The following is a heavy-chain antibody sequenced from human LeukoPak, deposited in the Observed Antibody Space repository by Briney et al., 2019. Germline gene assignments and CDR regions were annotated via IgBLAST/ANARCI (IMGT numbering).Heavy chain of an antibody. CDR2: INSDGSDM. D-gene: IGHD1-26*01. V-gene: IGHV3-74*01. CDR3: ARDSRWYNGRYYDEGIDY. Sequence: PGGSLRLSCTGSGFTVSGYWMHWVRQAPGKGLVWVSRINSDGSDMSYADSVKGRFTISRDNAKNTVYLQMNSLRAEDTAVYYCARDSRWYNGRYYDEGIDYWGQGTLVTVSS. J-gene: IGHJ4*02. CDR1: GFTVSGYW.